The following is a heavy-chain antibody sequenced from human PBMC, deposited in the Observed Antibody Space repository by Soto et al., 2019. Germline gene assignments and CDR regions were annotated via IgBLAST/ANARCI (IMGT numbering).Heavy chain of an antibody. J-gene: IGHJ4*02. V-gene: IGHV1-3*01. CDR2: INAGNGNT. CDR1: GYTFTSYA. Sequence: QVQLVQSGAEVKKPGASVKVSCKASGYTFTSYAMHWVRQAPEQRLEWMGWINAGNGNTKYSQKFQGRVTITRDTSASTAYMELSSLRSEDTAVYYCARDDCSSTSCYAHFDYWGQGTLVTVSS. CDR3: ARDDCSSTSCYAHFDY. D-gene: IGHD2-2*01.